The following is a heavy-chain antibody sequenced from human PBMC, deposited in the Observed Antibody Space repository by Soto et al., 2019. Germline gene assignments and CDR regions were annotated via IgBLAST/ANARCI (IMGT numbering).Heavy chain of an antibody. CDR3: GESGTQAAGTDGDAFDI. J-gene: IGHJ3*02. CDR1: GFTFSSYA. CDR2: ISYDGSNK. Sequence: GGSLRLSCAASGFTFSSYAMHWVRQAPGKGLEWVAVISYDGSNKYYADSVKGRFTISRDNSKNTLYLQMNSLRAEDTAVYYCGESGTQAAGTDGDAFDIWGQGTMVTV. D-gene: IGHD6-13*01. V-gene: IGHV3-30-3*01.